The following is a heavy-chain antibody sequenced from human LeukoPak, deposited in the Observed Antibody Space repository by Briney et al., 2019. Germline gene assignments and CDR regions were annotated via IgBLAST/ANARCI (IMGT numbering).Heavy chain of an antibody. CDR3: ARGEQFLEWLFGY. J-gene: IGHJ4*02. CDR1: GGTFTSYA. D-gene: IGHD3-3*01. V-gene: IGHV1-69*01. Sequence: SVKVSCKASGGTFTSYAISWGRQAPGQGREWMGGIIPIFGTANYAQKFQGRVTITADESTSTAYMELSSLRSEDTAVYYCARGEQFLEWLFGYWGQGTLVTVSS. CDR2: IIPIFGTA.